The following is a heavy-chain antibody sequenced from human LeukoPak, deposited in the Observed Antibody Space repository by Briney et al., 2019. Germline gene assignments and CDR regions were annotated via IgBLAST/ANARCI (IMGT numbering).Heavy chain of an antibody. Sequence: PSETLSLTCTVTGGSISSGGYYWSWIRQPPGKGLEWIGYIYHSGSTYYNPSLKSRVTISVVRSKNQFSLKLSSVTAADTAVYYCARSQVVPAAIQLFDYWGQGTLVTVSS. CDR2: IYHSGST. J-gene: IGHJ4*02. CDR3: ARSQVVPAAIQLFDY. D-gene: IGHD2-2*02. CDR1: GGSISSGGYY. V-gene: IGHV4-30-2*01.